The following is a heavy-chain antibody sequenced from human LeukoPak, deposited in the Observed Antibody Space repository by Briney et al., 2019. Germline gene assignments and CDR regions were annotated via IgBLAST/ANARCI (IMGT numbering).Heavy chain of an antibody. CDR3: ARDGGGPGYSSG. D-gene: IGHD6-19*01. J-gene: IGHJ4*02. Sequence: GGSLRLSCAASGFTFSSYSMNWVRQAPGKGREGVSSISSSSSYIYYADSVKGRFTISRDNAKNSLYLQMNSLRAEDTAVYYCARDGGGPGYSSGWGQGTLVTVSS. CDR1: GFTFSSYS. CDR2: ISSSSSYI. V-gene: IGHV3-21*01.